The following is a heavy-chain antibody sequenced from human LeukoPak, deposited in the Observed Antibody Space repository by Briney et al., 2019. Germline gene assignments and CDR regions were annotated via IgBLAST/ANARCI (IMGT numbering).Heavy chain of an antibody. CDR2: ISGSGGST. CDR1: GFTFSSYA. CDR3: AKAPSAHYYYYMDV. J-gene: IGHJ6*03. Sequence: GGSLRLSCAASGFTFSSYAMSWVRQAPGKGLEWVSAISGSGGSTYYEDSVKGRFTISRDNSKNTLYLQMNSLRAEDTAVYYCAKAPSAHYYYYMDVWGKGTTVTVSS. V-gene: IGHV3-23*01.